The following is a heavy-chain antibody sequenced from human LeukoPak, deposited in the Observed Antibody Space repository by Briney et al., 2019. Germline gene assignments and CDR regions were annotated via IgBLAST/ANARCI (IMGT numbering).Heavy chain of an antibody. Sequence: ASVKVSCKASGYTFTSSYIHWVRQAPGQGLEWMGIINPSGGSTSYAQKFQGRVTMTRDTSTSTAYMELRSLRSDDTAVYYCAGDMDSKGGFDYWGQGTLVTVSS. D-gene: IGHD2-15*01. J-gene: IGHJ4*02. CDR1: GYTFTSSY. CDR2: INPSGGST. CDR3: AGDMDSKGGFDY. V-gene: IGHV1-46*01.